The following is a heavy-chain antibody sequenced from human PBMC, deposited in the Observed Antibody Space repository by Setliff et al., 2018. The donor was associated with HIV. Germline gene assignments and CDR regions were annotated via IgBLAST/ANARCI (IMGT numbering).Heavy chain of an antibody. Sequence: SETLSLTCTVSGGSISSGGYYWSWIRQHPGMGLEWIGYIYYSGRTYYNPSLKSRITMSVDTSKNQFSLKLSSVTAADTAVYYCARVFTVAGAYYYYYMDVWGKGTTVTVSS. CDR2: IYYSGRT. CDR3: ARVFTVAGAYYYYYMDV. D-gene: IGHD6-19*01. J-gene: IGHJ6*03. V-gene: IGHV4-31*03. CDR1: GGSISSGGYY.